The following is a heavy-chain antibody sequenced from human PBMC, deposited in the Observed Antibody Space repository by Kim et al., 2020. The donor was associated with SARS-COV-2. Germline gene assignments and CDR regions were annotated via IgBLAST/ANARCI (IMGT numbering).Heavy chain of an antibody. Sequence: GGSLRLSCAASGFTFSSYSMNWVRQAPGKGLAWVAYISSKSHHRYYADSVKGRFTISRDNAKHSLYLQMNSLRAEDTAVYYCGTRPDYPSSAHWGQGTLVTVSS. CDR2: ISSKSHHR. CDR3: GTRPDYPSSAH. J-gene: IGHJ1*01. D-gene: IGHD4-17*01. V-gene: IGHV3-21*01. CDR1: GFTFSSYS.